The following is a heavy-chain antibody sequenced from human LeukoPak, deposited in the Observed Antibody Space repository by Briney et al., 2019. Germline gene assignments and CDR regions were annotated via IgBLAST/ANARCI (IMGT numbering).Heavy chain of an antibody. CDR1: GYTFTSYG. V-gene: IGHV1-18*01. CDR3: ATGPVIGGYDPNPYFDY. CDR2: ISAYNGNT. Sequence: ASVKVSCKASGYTFTSYGTSWVRQAPGQGLEWMGWISAYNGNTNYAQKLQGRVTMTEDTSTDTAYMELSSLRSEDTAVYYCATGPVIGGYDPNPYFDYWGQGTLVTVSS. J-gene: IGHJ4*02. D-gene: IGHD5-12*01.